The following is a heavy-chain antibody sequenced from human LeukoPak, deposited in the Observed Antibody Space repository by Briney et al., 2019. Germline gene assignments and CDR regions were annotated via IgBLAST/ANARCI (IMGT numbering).Heavy chain of an antibody. V-gene: IGHV1-2*02. Sequence: ASVKVSCKAPGYTFTGYYIHWVRQAPGQGLERMGWINPNSGGTNYAQNFQGSITMTRDTSISTAYMELSRLRSDDTAVYYCATTRRYYYDSSGPDAFDLWGQGTMVTVSS. CDR3: ATTRRYYYDSSGPDAFDL. D-gene: IGHD3-22*01. CDR1: GYTFTGYY. J-gene: IGHJ3*01. CDR2: INPNSGGT.